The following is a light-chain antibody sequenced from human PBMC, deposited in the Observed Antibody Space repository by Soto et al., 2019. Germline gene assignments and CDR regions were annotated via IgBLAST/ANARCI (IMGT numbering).Light chain of an antibody. J-gene: IGLJ1*01. CDR2: AVS. CDR3: TSYTPSSTYV. V-gene: IGLV2-14*03. CDR1: SSDLGNYDY. Sequence: QSALTQPASVSGSPGQSITISCTGTSSDLGNYDYVSWYQQYPGKAPKLMIYAVSRRPSGGSHHFSGSKSGNTASLTISGRQAEDEAAYYCTSYTPSSTYVFGTGTKVTVL.